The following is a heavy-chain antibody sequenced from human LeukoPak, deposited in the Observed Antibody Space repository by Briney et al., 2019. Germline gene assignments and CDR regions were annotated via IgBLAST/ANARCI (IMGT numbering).Heavy chain of an antibody. D-gene: IGHD6-19*01. Sequence: SETLSLTCAVYGGSFSGYYWSWIRQPPGKGLEWIGEINHSGSTNYNPSLKSRVTISVDTSKNQFSLKLSSVTAADTAVYYCARGQVAGTHWGQGTLVTVSS. CDR2: INHSGST. V-gene: IGHV4-34*01. CDR1: GGSFSGYY. CDR3: ARGQVAGTH. J-gene: IGHJ4*02.